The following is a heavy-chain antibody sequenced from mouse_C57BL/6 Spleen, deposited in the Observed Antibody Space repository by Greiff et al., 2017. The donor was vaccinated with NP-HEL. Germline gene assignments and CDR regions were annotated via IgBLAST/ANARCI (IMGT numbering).Heavy chain of an antibody. CDR3: ARDQYYYGFDY. V-gene: IGHV3-6*01. CDR1: GYSITSGYY. CDR2: ISYDGSN. Sequence: DVQLQESGPGLVKPSQSLSLTCSVTGYSITSGYYWNWIRQFPGNKLEWMGYISYDGSNNYNPSLKNRISITRDTSKNQFFLKLNSVTTEDTATYYCARDQYYYGFDYWGQGTTLTVSS. J-gene: IGHJ2*01. D-gene: IGHD1-1*01.